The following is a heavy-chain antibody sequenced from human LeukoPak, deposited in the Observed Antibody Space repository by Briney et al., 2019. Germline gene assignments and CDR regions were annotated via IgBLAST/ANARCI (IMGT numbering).Heavy chain of an antibody. Sequence: GGSLRLSCAASGFTFSSYSMNWVRQAPGKGLEWVSSISSSSSYIYYADSVKGRFTISRDNTKNTLYLQVNSLRAEDTAVYYCTRGAAGANDYWGQGTLVTVSS. V-gene: IGHV3-21*04. J-gene: IGHJ4*02. CDR3: TRGAAGANDY. CDR2: ISSSSSYI. CDR1: GFTFSSYS. D-gene: IGHD1-26*01.